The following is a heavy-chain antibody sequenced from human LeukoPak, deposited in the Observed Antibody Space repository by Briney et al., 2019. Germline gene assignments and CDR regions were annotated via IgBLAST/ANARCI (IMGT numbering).Heavy chain of an antibody. CDR3: ARTTVFDY. CDR1: GFTFSSYE. CDR2: IKQDGSEK. D-gene: IGHD4-17*01. J-gene: IGHJ4*02. V-gene: IGHV3-7*01. Sequence: GGSLRLSCAASGFTFSSYEMNWGRQAPGKGLEWVANIKQDGSEKYYVDSVKGRFTISRDNAKNSLYLQMNSLRAEDTAVYYCARTTVFDYWGQGTLVTVSS.